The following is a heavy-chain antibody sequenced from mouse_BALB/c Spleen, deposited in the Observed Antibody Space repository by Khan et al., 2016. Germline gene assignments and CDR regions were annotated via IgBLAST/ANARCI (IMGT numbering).Heavy chain of an antibody. Sequence: EVQLQESGPGLVKPSQSLSLTCTVTGYSIPSDYAWNWIRQFPGNKLEWMGYIRYSGSTTYNPSLKSRISITRDTTKNQFFLQLYSVTTEDTATYYCTRSPTATRYFDVWGAGTTVTVAS. D-gene: IGHD1-2*01. CDR3: TRSPTATRYFDV. V-gene: IGHV3-2*02. J-gene: IGHJ1*01. CDR2: IRYSGST. CDR1: GYSIPSDYA.